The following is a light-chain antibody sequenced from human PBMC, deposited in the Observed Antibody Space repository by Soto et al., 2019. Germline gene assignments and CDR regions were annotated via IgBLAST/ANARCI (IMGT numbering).Light chain of an antibody. Sequence: QSALTQPASVSGSPGQSVTISCTGTDTDVGGYNYVSWYQHHPGKAPKLMIYEVSNRPPGVSNRFSGSKSGNTASLSISGLQTEDEADYYCCSFTSRSTWLFGGGTKVTVL. V-gene: IGLV2-14*01. CDR3: CSFTSRSTWL. CDR1: DTDVGGYNY. J-gene: IGLJ3*02. CDR2: EVS.